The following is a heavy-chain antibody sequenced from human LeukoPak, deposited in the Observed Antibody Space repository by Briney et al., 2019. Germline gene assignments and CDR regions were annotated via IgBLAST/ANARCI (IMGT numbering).Heavy chain of an antibody. CDR1: GSGFIFSDHW. CDR3: TSVSAGIIEY. CDR2: IRSKAKSFTT. J-gene: IGHJ4*02. Sequence: GGSLRLSCAASGSGFIFSDHWMDWVRQAPGKGLEWLGRIRSKAKSFTTDYAASVKHRFAISRDDSRNSVYLQMNSLKTEDTAVYYCTSVSAGIIEYWGQGTLVTVSS. D-gene: IGHD3-16*02. V-gene: IGHV3-72*01.